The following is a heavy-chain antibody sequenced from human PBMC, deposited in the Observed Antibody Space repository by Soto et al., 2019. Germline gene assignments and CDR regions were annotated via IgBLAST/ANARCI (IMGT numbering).Heavy chain of an antibody. CDR3: ARDLARGTFGIAARQLGFDP. Sequence: QVQLQESGPGLVKPSETLSLTCTVSGGSISSYYWSWIRQPAGKGLEWIGRIYTSGSTNYNPSLKSRVTMSVDTSKNQFSLKLSSVTAADTAVYYCARDLARGTFGIAARQLGFDPWGQGTLVTVSS. CDR2: IYTSGST. J-gene: IGHJ5*02. D-gene: IGHD6-6*01. CDR1: GGSISSYY. V-gene: IGHV4-4*07.